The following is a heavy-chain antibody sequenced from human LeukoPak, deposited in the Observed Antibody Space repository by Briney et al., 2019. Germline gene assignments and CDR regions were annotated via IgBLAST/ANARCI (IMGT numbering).Heavy chain of an antibody. D-gene: IGHD3-10*01. CDR3: ARHGRRGFGESKAKTRFDY. CDR2: IYTSGST. Sequence: PSETLSLTCTVSGGSISSYYWSWIRQPAGKGLKWIGRIYTSGSTNYNPSLKSRVTISVDTSKNQFSLKLSSVTAADTAVYYCARHGRRGFGESKAKTRFDYWGQGTLVTVSS. V-gene: IGHV4-4*07. CDR1: GGSISSYY. J-gene: IGHJ4*02.